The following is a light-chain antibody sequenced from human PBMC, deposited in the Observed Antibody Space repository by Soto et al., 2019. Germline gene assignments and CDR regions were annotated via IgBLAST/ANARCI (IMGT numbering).Light chain of an antibody. CDR1: QSVSSSN. CDR3: QQYNSWPPT. V-gene: IGKV3-15*01. CDR2: GAS. Sequence: EIVLPQSPATLSLSPGESATLSCRASQSVSSSNFAWYQQKPGQAPRLVIYGASTRATGIPARFSGSGSGTEFTLAISSLQSEDFAVYYCQQYNSWPPTVGGGNKVDIK. J-gene: IGKJ4*01.